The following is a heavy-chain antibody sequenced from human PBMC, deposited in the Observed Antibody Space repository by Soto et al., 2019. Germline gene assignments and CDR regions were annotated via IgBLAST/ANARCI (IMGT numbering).Heavy chain of an antibody. CDR3: AQERQELVDYFLT. V-gene: IGHV3-21*04. J-gene: IGHJ1*01. CDR1: GFTFSRYG. CDR2: ISSTTSYV. D-gene: IGHD6-13*01. Sequence: EVQLVESGGGLVNPGGSLRLSCAASGFTFSRYGMNWLRQAPGKGLEWVASISSTTSYVYYADSVKGRFSTSRDNAKNILYLQMNSLRVEDTAVYHCAQERQELVDYFLTWGQGTLVTVSA.